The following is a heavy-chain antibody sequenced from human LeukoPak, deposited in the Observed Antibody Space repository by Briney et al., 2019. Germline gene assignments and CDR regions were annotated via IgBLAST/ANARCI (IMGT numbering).Heavy chain of an antibody. CDR3: ASSGYYDFWSGYYRRFDP. CDR1: GYTFTGYY. Sequence: ASVKVSCKASGYTFTGYYMRWVRQAPGQGLEWMGRINPNSGGTNYAQKFQGRVTMTRDTSISTAYMELSRLRSDDTAVYYCASSGYYDFWSGYYRRFDPWGQGTLVTVSS. CDR2: INPNSGGT. D-gene: IGHD3-3*01. V-gene: IGHV1-2*06. J-gene: IGHJ5*02.